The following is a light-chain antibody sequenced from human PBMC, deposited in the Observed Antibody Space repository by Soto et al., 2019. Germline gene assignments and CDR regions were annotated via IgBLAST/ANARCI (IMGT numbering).Light chain of an antibody. CDR2: HAS. V-gene: IGKV3-15*01. Sequence: EIVLTQSPGTLSLSPGERATLSCRASQSVSDKLAWYQQKPGQAPRLLIYHASTRATGIPARFSGSGSGTEFTLTISSLQSEDFAVYYCQQYNNWPPTFGQGTKVDIK. CDR3: QQYNNWPPT. CDR1: QSVSDK. J-gene: IGKJ1*01.